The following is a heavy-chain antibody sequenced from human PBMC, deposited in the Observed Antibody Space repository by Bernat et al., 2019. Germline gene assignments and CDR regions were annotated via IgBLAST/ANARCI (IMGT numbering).Heavy chain of an antibody. Sequence: QVQLVESGGGVVQPGRSLRLSCAASGFTFSSYGMHWVRQAPGKGLEWVATISYDGSDKHYADSVQGRVTVSRDNSKNTLYLQMNSLRVEDTAVYYCAKSPGSGWYFDYWGRGTLVTVSS. CDR3: AKSPGSGWYFDY. CDR1: GFTFSSYG. CDR2: ISYDGSDK. D-gene: IGHD6-19*01. J-gene: IGHJ4*02. V-gene: IGHV3-30*18.